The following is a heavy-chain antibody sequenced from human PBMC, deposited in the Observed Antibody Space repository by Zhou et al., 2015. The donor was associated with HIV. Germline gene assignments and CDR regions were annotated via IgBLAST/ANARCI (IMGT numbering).Heavy chain of an antibody. CDR3: ARDPAKYCIANTCFDMDV. D-gene: IGHD2/OR15-2a*01. CDR2: INVGNGDT. V-gene: IGHV1-3*01. CDR1: GYTFTSYS. Sequence: QVQLVQSGAAIKQPGASVIISCKTSGYTFTSYSIQWVRQVAGQRLEWLGWINVGNGDTRYSQTFQDRITITRDSSASTAYMELSSLYSEDTAVYYCARDPAKYCIANTCFDMDVWGQGTTVTVSS. J-gene: IGHJ6*02.